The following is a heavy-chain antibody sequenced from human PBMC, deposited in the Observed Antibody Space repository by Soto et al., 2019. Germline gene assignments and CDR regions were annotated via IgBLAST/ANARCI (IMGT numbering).Heavy chain of an antibody. D-gene: IGHD6-13*01. J-gene: IGHJ5*02. CDR1: GFTFSSSS. V-gene: IGHV3-48*01. Sequence: EVQLVESGGGLVQPGGSLRLSWAASGFTFSSSSMNWVRQAPGKGLEWVSYISSSSSTIYYADSVKGRFTISRDNAKNSLYLQMNSLRAEDTAVYYCARHPERIAEIGWFDPWGQGTLVTVSS. CDR3: ARHPERIAEIGWFDP. CDR2: ISSSSSTI.